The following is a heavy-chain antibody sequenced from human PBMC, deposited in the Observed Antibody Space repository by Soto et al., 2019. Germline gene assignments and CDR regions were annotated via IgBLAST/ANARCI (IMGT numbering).Heavy chain of an antibody. D-gene: IGHD2-8*02. CDR3: AKATATGGGAFDI. CDR1: GFICSSYD. V-gene: IGHV3-23*01. Sequence: GGSLRLSCAASGFICSSYDVSWVRQAPGKGLEWVSTILVSGSTHYEDSVRGRFTISRDRSKNTVYLQMNSLTAGDTAVYYCAKATATGGGAFDICGQGTMVTVSS. J-gene: IGHJ3*02. CDR2: ILVSGST.